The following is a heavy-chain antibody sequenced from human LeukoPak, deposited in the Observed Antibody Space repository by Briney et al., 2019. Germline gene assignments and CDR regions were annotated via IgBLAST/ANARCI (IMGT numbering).Heavy chain of an antibody. CDR1: GFTFSSYA. J-gene: IGHJ4*02. D-gene: IGHD5-12*01. Sequence: GGSLRLSCAASGFTFSSYAMHWVRQAPGKGLEWVAVISYDGSNKYYADSVKGRFTISRDNSKNTLYLQMNSLRAEDTAVYYCARERGYSGYDLDYWGQGTLVTVSS. CDR3: ARERGYSGYDLDY. V-gene: IGHV3-30-3*01. CDR2: ISYDGSNK.